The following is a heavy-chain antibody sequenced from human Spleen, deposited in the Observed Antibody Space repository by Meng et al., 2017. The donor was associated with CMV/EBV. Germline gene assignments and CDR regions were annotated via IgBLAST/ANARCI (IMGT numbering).Heavy chain of an antibody. D-gene: IGHD3-22*01. CDR3: ARDRARLSPDNYYGMDV. CDR1: GFTFSYSA. V-gene: IGHV3-23*01. CDR2: LTGNGGIT. Sequence: GESLKISCAASGFTFSYSAMTWVRQAPGKGLEWVSGLTGNGGITYYSDSVRGRFTVSRDNSKNMLYLQMNSLRADDTAVYYCARDRARLSPDNYYGMDVWGQGTAVTVSS. J-gene: IGHJ6*02.